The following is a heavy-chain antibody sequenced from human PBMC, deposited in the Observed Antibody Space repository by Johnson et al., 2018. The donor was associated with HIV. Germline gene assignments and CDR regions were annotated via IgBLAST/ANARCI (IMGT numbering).Heavy chain of an antibody. V-gene: IGHV3-9*01. CDR3: AKTGGGAALDS. CDR1: GFTFDDYA. CDR2: ISWISGTI. J-gene: IGHJ3*02. D-gene: IGHD3-16*01. Sequence: VQLVESGGGLEQPGRSLRLSCEASGFTFDDYAMHWVRQAPGKGLEWVSGISWISGTIGYADSVKGRFTISRDNAKKSLYLQMNSLRVDDTAVYYCAKTGGGAALDSWGQGTMVTVSS.